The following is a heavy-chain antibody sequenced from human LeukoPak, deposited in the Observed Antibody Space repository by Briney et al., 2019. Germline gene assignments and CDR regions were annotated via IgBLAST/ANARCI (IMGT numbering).Heavy chain of an antibody. CDR3: ARGGDGYNLDNSFDY. CDR2: IYYSGST. V-gene: IGHV4-59*01. CDR1: GGSISSYY. Sequence: KSSETLSLTCTVSGGSISSYYWSWIRQPPGKGLEWIGYIYYSGSTNYNPSLKSRVTISVDTSKNQFSLKLSSVTAADTAVYYCARGGDGYNLDNSFDYWGQGTLVTVSS. J-gene: IGHJ4*02. D-gene: IGHD5-24*01.